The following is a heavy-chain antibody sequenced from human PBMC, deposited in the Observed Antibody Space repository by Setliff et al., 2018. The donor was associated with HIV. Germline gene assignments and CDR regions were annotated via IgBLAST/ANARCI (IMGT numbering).Heavy chain of an antibody. V-gene: IGHV1-18*01. Sequence: SCTASGYTFNIYGLSWVSQAPGQGLEWIGWVSADNGNTNYAQKLQGRVTMTPDTSTSTAYMELRSLRSDDTAVYDCARGGFTMRVVGEDAFDIWGQGTMVTVSS. CDR3: ARGGFTMRVVGEDAFDI. CDR1: GYTFNIYG. J-gene: IGHJ3*02. D-gene: IGHD3-22*01. CDR2: VSADNGNT.